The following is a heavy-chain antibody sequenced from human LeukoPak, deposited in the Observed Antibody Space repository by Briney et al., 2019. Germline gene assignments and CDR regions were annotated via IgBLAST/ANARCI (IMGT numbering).Heavy chain of an antibody. CDR3: ARVNGITMVRGVIIKAAAEGV. CDR2: IYYSGST. D-gene: IGHD3-10*01. V-gene: IGHV4-59*01. Sequence: SETLSLTCTVSGGSISSYYWSWIRQPPGKGLEWIGYIYYSGSTNYSPSLKSRVTISVDTSKNQFSLKLSSVTAADTAVYYCARVNGITMVRGVIIKAAAEGVWGKGTTVTVSS. J-gene: IGHJ6*04. CDR1: GGSISSYY.